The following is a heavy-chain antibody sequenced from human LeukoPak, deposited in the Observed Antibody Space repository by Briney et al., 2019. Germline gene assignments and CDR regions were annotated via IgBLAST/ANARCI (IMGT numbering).Heavy chain of an antibody. CDR2: ISAYNGNT. D-gene: IGHD4-17*01. J-gene: IGHJ5*02. Sequence: KVSCKAXGYTFTSYDINWVRQAPGQGLEWMGWISAYNGNTNYAQKLQGRVTMTTDTSTSTAYMELRSLRSDDTAVYYCARTNILLYGDKTNWFDPWGQGTLVTVSS. V-gene: IGHV1-18*01. CDR3: ARTNILLYGDKTNWFDP. CDR1: GYTFTSYD.